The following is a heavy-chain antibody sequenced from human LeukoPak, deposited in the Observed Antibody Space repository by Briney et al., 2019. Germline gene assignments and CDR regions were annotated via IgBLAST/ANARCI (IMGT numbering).Heavy chain of an antibody. CDR2: IYSGGTT. D-gene: IGHD4-17*01. J-gene: IGHJ4*02. CDR3: ARVLWNGDYPRFDY. CDR1: GFSVSSNY. V-gene: IGHV3-53*01. Sequence: GGSLRLSCAASGFSVSSNYMNWVRQAPGKGLEWVSIIYSGGTTYYADSVKSRFTISRDNSKNTLYLQMNSLRAEDTAVYYCARVLWNGDYPRFDYWGQGTLVTVSS.